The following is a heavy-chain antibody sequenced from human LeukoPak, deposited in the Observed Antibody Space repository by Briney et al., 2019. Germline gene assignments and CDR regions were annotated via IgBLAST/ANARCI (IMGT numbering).Heavy chain of an antibody. CDR2: TSNSGGTT. CDR1: GFSFSDYY. CDR3: AKDIRWGNDYGDPFDC. J-gene: IGHJ4*02. D-gene: IGHD4-17*01. Sequence: GGSLRLSCAASGFSFSDYYMSWVRQAPGKGLEWVSSTSNSGGTTNYADSVKGRFTISRDNSRNTLYLQMNSLRVEDTAVYYCAKDIRWGNDYGDPFDCWGQGTLVTVSS. V-gene: IGHV3-23*01.